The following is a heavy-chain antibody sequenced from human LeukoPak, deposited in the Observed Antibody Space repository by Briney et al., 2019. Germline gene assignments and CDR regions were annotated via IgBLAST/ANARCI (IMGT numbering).Heavy chain of an antibody. CDR1: GSSINVYY. CDR3: ARASGGSGSYYANFDY. D-gene: IGHD3-10*01. J-gene: IGHJ4*02. V-gene: IGHV4-34*01. Sequence: SETLSLTCTVSGSSINVYYWSWIRQSPGKGLEWIGEINHSGSTNYNPSLKSRVTISVDTSKNQFSLKLSSVTAADTAVYYCARASGGSGSYYANFDYWGQGTLVTVSS. CDR2: INHSGST.